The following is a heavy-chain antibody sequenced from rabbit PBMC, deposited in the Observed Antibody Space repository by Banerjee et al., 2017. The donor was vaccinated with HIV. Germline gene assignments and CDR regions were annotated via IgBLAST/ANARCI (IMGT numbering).Heavy chain of an antibody. J-gene: IGHJ4*01. Sequence: QSLEESGGDLVKPGASLTLTCTASGFSFSSSYYMCWVRQAPGKGLEWIACIYAGSSGSTYYASWAKGRFTISKTSSTTVTLQMTSLTAADTATYFCARDREYYTYGYAGYAFNLWGQGTLVTVS. D-gene: IGHD6-1*01. CDR2: IYAGSSGST. CDR1: GFSFSSSYY. V-gene: IGHV1S40*01. CDR3: ARDREYYTYGYAGYAFNL.